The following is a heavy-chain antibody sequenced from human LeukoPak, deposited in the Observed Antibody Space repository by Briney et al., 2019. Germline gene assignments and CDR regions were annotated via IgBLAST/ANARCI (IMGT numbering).Heavy chain of an antibody. J-gene: IGHJ4*02. CDR3: ARDDGDYLGGGFDC. V-gene: IGHV3-53*01. Sequence: PGGSLRLSCKASGFTFSTNYMNWVRQAPGKGLEWVSVIYSGGSTYYADSVRGRFTISRVISKNTLYLQMDSLRAGDTAVYYCARDDGDYLGGGFDCWGQETLVTVSS. D-gene: IGHD4-17*01. CDR2: IYSGGST. CDR1: GFTFSTNY.